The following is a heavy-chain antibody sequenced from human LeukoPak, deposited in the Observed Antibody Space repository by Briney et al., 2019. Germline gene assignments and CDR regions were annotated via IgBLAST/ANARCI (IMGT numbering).Heavy chain of an antibody. CDR1: GFTFSSYG. CDR2: ISYDGSNK. CDR3: ARETTWGSSPFDY. D-gene: IGHD4-17*01. Sequence: GGSLRLSCAASGFTFSSYGMHWVRQAPGKGLEWVAVISYDGSNKYYADSVKGRFTISRDNSKNTLYLQMNSLRAEDTAVYYCARETTWGSSPFDYWGQGTLVTVSS. J-gene: IGHJ4*02. V-gene: IGHV3-30*03.